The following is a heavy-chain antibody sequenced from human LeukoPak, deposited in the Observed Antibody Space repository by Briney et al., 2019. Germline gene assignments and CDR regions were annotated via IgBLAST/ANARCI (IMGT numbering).Heavy chain of an antibody. CDR1: GFTFSSYS. D-gene: IGHD2-2*01. CDR2: ISSSSSYI. CDR3: AKDSSSTWFGGDSK. V-gene: IGHV3-21*01. J-gene: IGHJ4*02. Sequence: PGGSLRLSCAASGFTFSSYSMNWVRQAPGKGLEWVSSISSSSSYIYYADSVKGRFTISRDNSKNTLYLQMNSLRPEDTAVYFCAKDSSSTWFGGDSKWGQGTLVTVSS.